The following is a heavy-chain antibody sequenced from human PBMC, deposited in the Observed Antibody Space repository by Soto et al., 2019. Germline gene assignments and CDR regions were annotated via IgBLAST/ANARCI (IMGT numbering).Heavy chain of an antibody. CDR3: AGERNWNRGWFDP. CDR2: IFPGDSDT. CDR1: GYSFNNYW. D-gene: IGHD1-20*01. V-gene: IGHV5-51*01. Sequence: PGESLKISCKGSGYSFNNYWIAWVRQMPGKGLEWMGIIFPGDSDTVYSPSFQGQVTISVDKSIGTAYLQWSGLKAADTAVYYCAGERNWNRGWFDPWGQGTLVTVSS. J-gene: IGHJ5*02.